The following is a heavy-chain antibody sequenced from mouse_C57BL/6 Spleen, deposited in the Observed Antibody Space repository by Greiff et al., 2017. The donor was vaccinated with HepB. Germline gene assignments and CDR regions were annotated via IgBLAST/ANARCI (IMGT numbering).Heavy chain of an antibody. V-gene: IGHV1-72*01. CDR2: IDPNSGGT. CDR1: GYTFTSYW. Sequence: QVQLKQPGAELVKPGASVKLSCKASGYTFTSYWMHWVKQRPGRGLEWIGRIDPNSGGTKYNEKFKSKATLTVDKPSSTAYMQLSSLTSEDSAVYYCAREDDYDKAWFAYWGQGTLVTVSA. D-gene: IGHD2-4*01. J-gene: IGHJ3*01. CDR3: AREDDYDKAWFAY.